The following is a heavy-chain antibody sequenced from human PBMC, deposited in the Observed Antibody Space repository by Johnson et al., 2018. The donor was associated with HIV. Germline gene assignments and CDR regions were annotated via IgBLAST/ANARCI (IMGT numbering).Heavy chain of an antibody. CDR1: GFTFDDND. CDR2: FNWNGGST. Sequence: EVQLVESGGGVVGPGGSLRLSSTVPGFTFDDNDMSRVRQAPGKGLECVSGFNWNGGSTGYADSVKGRFTISRDNAKNSLYLQMNSLRAEDTTVYYCATQYNYRQPFDIWGQGTMVTVSS. V-gene: IGHV3-20*03. CDR3: ATQYNYRQPFDI. J-gene: IGHJ3*02. D-gene: IGHD1-1*01.